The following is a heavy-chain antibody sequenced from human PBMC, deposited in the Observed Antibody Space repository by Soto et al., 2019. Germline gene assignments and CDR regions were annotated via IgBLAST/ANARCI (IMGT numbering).Heavy chain of an antibody. CDR1: SGSISSSSYT. CDR3: ARLQGYCIRTSCSGYYAMDV. Sequence: SETLSLTCTVSSGSISSSSYTWGWIRQPPGKGLEWIGSIYYSGSTYYNPSLKSRITVSVDTSKNQFSLNLSSVTAADTAVYYCARLQGYCIRTSCSGYYAMDVWGQGTTVTSP. J-gene: IGHJ6*02. D-gene: IGHD2-2*01. CDR2: IYYSGST. V-gene: IGHV4-39*01.